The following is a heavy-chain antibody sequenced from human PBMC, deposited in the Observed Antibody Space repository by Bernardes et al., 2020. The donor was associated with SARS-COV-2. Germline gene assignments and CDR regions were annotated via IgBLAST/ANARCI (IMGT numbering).Heavy chain of an antibody. CDR1: GFSFSSFA. CDR2: ITSHGSNK. V-gene: IGHV3-30*04. Sequence: GGSLRLSCAASGFSFSSFAMHWVRQAPGKGLEWVAVITSHGSNKYYADSVKGRFTISRDDSKNSLYLQVNSLRVEDTAIYYCAREFPYCISGICYSNGMDVWGKGTTVTVSS. D-gene: IGHD2-2*01. J-gene: IGHJ6*04. CDR3: AREFPYCISGICYSNGMDV.